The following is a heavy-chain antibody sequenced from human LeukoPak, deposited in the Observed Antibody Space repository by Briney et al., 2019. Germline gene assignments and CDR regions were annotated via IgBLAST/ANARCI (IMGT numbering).Heavy chain of an antibody. CDR1: GFTFTTYG. J-gene: IGHJ4*02. V-gene: IGHV3-33*01. CDR2: IWNDGTYK. CDR3: ARDLWQDMIQGYDY. Sequence: GGSLRLSCATSGFTFTTYGMRWVRQGPGKGLEWVAVIWNDGTYKHYADSVKGRFTISRDDSKNTIYLQMNSLRAEDTAVYYCARDLWQDMIQGYDYWGQGTLVTVSP. D-gene: IGHD2-15*01.